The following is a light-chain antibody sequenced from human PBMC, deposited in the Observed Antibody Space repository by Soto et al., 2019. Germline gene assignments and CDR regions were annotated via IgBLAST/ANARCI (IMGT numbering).Light chain of an antibody. J-gene: IGKJ5*01. CDR2: GAS. Sequence: IVLAQPPRTLSSSRWERATLSCRAGQSVSSSYFACYQQKPGQAPRLLIYGASSRATGIPDRFSGSGSGTDFTLTISRLEPEDFAVYYCQQYGSSPITFGQGTRLEIK. CDR3: QQYGSSPIT. V-gene: IGKV3-20*01. CDR1: QSVSSSY.